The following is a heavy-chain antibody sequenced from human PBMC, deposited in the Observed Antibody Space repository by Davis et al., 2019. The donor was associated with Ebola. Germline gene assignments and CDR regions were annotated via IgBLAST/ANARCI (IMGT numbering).Heavy chain of an antibody. Sequence: PGGSLRLSCAASGFTFSSYSMNCVRQAPGKGLEWVSSISSSSSYIYYADSVKGRFTISRDNAKNSLYLQMNSLRAEDTAVYYCARSRIAAALAFDYWGQGTLVTVSS. V-gene: IGHV3-21*01. CDR1: GFTFSSYS. J-gene: IGHJ4*02. CDR2: ISSSSSYI. CDR3: ARSRIAAALAFDY. D-gene: IGHD6-13*01.